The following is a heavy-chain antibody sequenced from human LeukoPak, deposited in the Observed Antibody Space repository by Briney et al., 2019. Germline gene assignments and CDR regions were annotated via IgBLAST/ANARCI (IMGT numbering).Heavy chain of an antibody. CDR3: ARDEGGSAFDI. Sequence: SETLSLTCTVSGGSISSYYWSWIRQPPGKGLEWIGYIYYSGSTNYNPSLKSRVTISVDTSKNQFSLKLSSVTAAGTAVYYCARDEGGSAFDIWGQGTMVTVSS. D-gene: IGHD3-16*01. V-gene: IGHV4-59*01. J-gene: IGHJ3*02. CDR2: IYYSGST. CDR1: GGSISSYY.